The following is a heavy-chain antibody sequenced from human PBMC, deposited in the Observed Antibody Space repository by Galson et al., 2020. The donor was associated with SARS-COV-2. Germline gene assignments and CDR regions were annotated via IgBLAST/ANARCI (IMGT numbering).Heavy chain of an antibody. CDR2: IKSKGNGGTT. V-gene: IGHV3-15*01. D-gene: IGHD7-27*01. CDR1: GFSFSYAW. Sequence: GGSLRLSCAASGFSFSYAWIGWVRQAPGRGPEWVGRIKSKGNGGTTDYAAPVKGRFTVSRDDSKNTLFLQMNSLKIEDTAVYYCTTFMRPLGTEYWGRGTLVIGSS. J-gene: IGHJ4*02. CDR3: TTFMRPLGTEY.